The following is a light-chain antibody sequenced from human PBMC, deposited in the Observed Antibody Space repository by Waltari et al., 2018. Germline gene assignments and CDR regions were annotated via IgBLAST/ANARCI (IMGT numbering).Light chain of an antibody. Sequence: QSALTQPASVSGSPGPSVSISCSGTSNDVGGYGYVSWYQQYPGKAPKLMIYEVSYRPSGISTRFSGSKSGNTASLTISGLQAEDEAVYYCSSHTSTVPHGFGTGTKVTVV. J-gene: IGLJ1*01. CDR1: SNDVGGYGY. CDR3: SSHTSTVPHG. V-gene: IGLV2-14*01. CDR2: EVS.